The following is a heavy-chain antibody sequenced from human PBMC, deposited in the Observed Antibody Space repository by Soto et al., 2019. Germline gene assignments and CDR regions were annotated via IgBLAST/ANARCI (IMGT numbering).Heavy chain of an antibody. CDR1: GFTFSSYA. V-gene: IGHV3-23*01. D-gene: IGHD6-13*01. CDR3: AKDAGYSSSWFLDWFDP. CDR2: ISGSSGST. Sequence: GGSPRLSCAASGFTFSSYAMSWVRQAPGKGLEWVSAISGSSGSTYYADSVKGRFTISRDNSKNTLYLQMNSLRAEDTAVYYCAKDAGYSSSWFLDWFDPWGQGTLVTVSS. J-gene: IGHJ5*02.